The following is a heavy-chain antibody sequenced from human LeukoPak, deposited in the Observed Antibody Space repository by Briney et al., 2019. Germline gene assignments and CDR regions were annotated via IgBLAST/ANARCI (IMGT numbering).Heavy chain of an antibody. V-gene: IGHV4-30-4*08. J-gene: IGHJ3*02. CDR3: ATHNSGYDSGNDAFDT. CDR2: IYYSGST. Sequence: SQTLSLTCTVSGGSISSGDYYWSWIRQPPGKGLEWIGYIYYSGSTYYNPSLKSRVTISVDTSKNRFSLKLSSVTGADTAVYFCATHNSGYDSGNDAFDTWGQGTMVTVSS. CDR1: GGSISSGDYY. D-gene: IGHD3-22*01.